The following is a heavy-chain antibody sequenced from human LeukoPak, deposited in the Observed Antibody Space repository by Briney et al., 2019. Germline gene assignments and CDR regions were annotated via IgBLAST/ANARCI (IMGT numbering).Heavy chain of an antibody. CDR2: INHSGST. Sequence: SETLSLTCAVYGGSFSGYYWSWIRQPPGKGLEWIGEINHSGSTNYNPSLKSRVTISVDTSKNQFSLKLSSVTAADTAVYYCAREGGDCGGDCYSHAFDIWGQGTMVTVSS. CDR3: AREGGDCGGDCYSHAFDI. CDR1: GGSFSGYY. D-gene: IGHD2-21*02. V-gene: IGHV4-34*01. J-gene: IGHJ3*02.